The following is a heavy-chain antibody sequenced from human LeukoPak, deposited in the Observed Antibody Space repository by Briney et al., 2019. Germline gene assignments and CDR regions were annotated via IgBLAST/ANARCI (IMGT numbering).Heavy chain of an antibody. CDR1: GFTFSSYA. D-gene: IGHD6-6*01. CDR3: ARDSGSSWVNYFDY. V-gene: IGHV3-30-3*01. J-gene: IGHJ4*02. CDR2: ISYDGSNK. Sequence: GRSLRLSCAASGFTFSSYAMHWVRQAPGKGLEWVAVISYDGSNKYYADSVKGRFTISRDNSKNTLYLQMNSLRAEDTAVYYCARDSGSSWVNYFDYWGQGTLVTVSS.